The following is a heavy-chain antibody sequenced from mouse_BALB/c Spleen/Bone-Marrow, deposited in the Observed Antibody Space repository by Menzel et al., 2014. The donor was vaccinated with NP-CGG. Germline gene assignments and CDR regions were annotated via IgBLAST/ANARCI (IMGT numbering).Heavy chain of an antibody. CDR3: VRDGDYRYAY. CDR2: ISDGGTYT. V-gene: IGHV5-4*02. Sequence: EVHLVESGGGLVKPGGSPKLSCAASGFTFSDYYIYWVRQTPEKRLEWVATISDGGTYTYYPDTVKGRSTISRDNAKNNLYLQMNGLKSEDTAMYYCVRDGDYRYAYWGQGTLVTVSA. D-gene: IGHD2-14*01. CDR1: GFTFSDYY. J-gene: IGHJ3*01.